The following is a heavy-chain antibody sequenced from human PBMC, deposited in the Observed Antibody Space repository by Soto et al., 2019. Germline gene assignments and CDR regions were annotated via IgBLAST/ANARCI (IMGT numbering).Heavy chain of an antibody. CDR1: GFTFSAYS. J-gene: IGHJ3*02. CDR3: ASSSPASGPAYAFDI. V-gene: IGHV3-48*04. CDR2: IGSTGSVT. D-gene: IGHD2-2*01. Sequence: EVQLVESGGALVQPGGSLRLSCAASGFTFSAYSMNWVRQAPGKGLEWVSFIGSTGSVTHYADSVMGRSTISRDNARNSLYLQMNSLRAEDTAVYHCASSSPASGPAYAFDIWGQGTMVTVSS.